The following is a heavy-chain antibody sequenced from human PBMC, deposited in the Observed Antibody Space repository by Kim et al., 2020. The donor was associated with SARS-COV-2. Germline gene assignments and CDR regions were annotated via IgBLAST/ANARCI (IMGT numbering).Heavy chain of an antibody. CDR2: T. J-gene: IGHJ1*01. D-gene: IGHD3-16*01. V-gene: IGHV4-59*09. Sequence: TRYNHSLKSRVTISVDTSKSQFSLTLSSLTAADTAVYFCARGGGVGGSFDIWGQGSLVTVSS. CDR3: ARGGGVGGSFDI.